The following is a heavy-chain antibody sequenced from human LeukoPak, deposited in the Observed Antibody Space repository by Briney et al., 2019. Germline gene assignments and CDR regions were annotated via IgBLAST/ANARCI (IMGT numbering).Heavy chain of an antibody. CDR3: ARDVEALDY. CDR2: IWYDGSNK. CDR1: GFTFSSYG. V-gene: IGHV3-33*01. J-gene: IGHJ4*02. Sequence: PGGSLRLSCAASGFTFSSYGMHWVRQAPGKGLEWVAVIWYDGSNKYYADSVKGRFTISRDNSKNTLYLQMHGPRAEDTALYYCARDVEALDYWGQGTLVTVSS. D-gene: IGHD5-24*01.